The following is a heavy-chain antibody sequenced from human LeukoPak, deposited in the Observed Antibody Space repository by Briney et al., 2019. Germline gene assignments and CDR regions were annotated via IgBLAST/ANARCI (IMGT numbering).Heavy chain of an antibody. V-gene: IGHV4-34*01. CDR3: ARLSDLGYCSGGSCYSSPAWDY. J-gene: IGHJ4*02. CDR1: GGSFSGYY. CDR2: INHSGST. Sequence: SSETLSLTCAVYGGSFSGYYWSWIRQPPGKGLEWIGEINHSGSTNYNPSLKSRVTISVDTSKNQFSLKLSSVTAADTAVYYCARLSDLGYCSGGSCYSSPAWDYWGQGTLVTVSS. D-gene: IGHD2-15*01.